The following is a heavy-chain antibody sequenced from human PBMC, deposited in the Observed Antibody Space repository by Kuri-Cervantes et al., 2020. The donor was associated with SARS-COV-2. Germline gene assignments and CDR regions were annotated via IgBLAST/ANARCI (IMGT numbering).Heavy chain of an antibody. CDR1: GFNFSRSD. D-gene: IGHD3-10*01. J-gene: IGHJ4*02. V-gene: IGHV3-30*03. Sequence: GGSLRLSCSAPGFNFSRSDMHWVRQAPGKGLEWVAVISYDGKKKRCMASGKGRFTISRDNSQNTLYLQMQSLRSEDTGMYYCATDRDGFHDFWGQGTLVTVSS. CDR3: ATDRDGFHDF. CDR2: ISYDGKKK.